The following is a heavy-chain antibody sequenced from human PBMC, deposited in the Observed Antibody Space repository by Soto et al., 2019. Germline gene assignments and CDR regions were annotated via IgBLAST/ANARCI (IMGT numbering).Heavy chain of an antibody. J-gene: IGHJ6*02. CDR3: ARGQGAAIGDYYYHGMDA. CDR1: GFIFSGSA. D-gene: IGHD2-2*02. CDR2: IRSRANNYAT. Sequence: GGSLRLSCAASGFIFSGSAIHWVRQASGKGLEWVGRIRSRANNYATSSAASLKGRFTFFRDDSKNTAYLQMNNLKTEDTAVYFCARGQGAAIGDYYYHGMDAWGQGTTVTVSS. V-gene: IGHV3-73*01.